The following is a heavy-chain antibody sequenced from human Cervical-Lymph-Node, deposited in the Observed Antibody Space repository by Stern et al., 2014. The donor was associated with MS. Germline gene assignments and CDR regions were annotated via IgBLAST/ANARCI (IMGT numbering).Heavy chain of an antibody. J-gene: IGHJ6*02. V-gene: IGHV1-18*01. CDR2: ISGYNGDT. CDR1: GYTFSSFG. CDR3: ARGPYCSSTSCYSNGYYFYGLDV. D-gene: IGHD2-2*01. Sequence: AQLVQSGAEVRKPGASVKVSCRTSGYTFSSFGISWLRRAPGQGLEWMCWISGYNGDTKYPQRFQGRVILTTDTSTNTAYMDLTSLRSDDTAMYYCARGPYCSSTSCYSNGYYFYGLDVWGQGTTVTVSS.